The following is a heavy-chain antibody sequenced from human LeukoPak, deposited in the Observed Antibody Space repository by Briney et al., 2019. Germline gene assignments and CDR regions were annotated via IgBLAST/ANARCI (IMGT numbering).Heavy chain of an antibody. Sequence: QPGGSLRLSCAASGFMFSSNWMSWVHLAPGKGLEWVANIKEDGTETYYVDSVKGRFTISRDNAKNSLYLQMNSLRVEDTAVYYCAKEGRSLQTYWGQGTLVTVSS. J-gene: IGHJ4*02. CDR3: AKEGRSLQTY. V-gene: IGHV3-7*03. D-gene: IGHD5-24*01. CDR1: GFMFSSNW. CDR2: IKEDGTET.